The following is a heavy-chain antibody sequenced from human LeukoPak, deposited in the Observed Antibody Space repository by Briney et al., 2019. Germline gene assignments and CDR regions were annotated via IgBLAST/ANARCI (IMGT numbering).Heavy chain of an antibody. V-gene: IGHV3-48*03. CDR3: ARSNRDAFDM. J-gene: IGHJ3*02. D-gene: IGHD2/OR15-2a*01. CDR1: GITFSSYE. CDR2: ISSSGTTK. Sequence: GGSPRPSCAASGITFSSYEMNWVRQGPGKGLEWVSYISSSGTTKYYADSVKGRFTLSRDNAKKSLSLQMNSLRAEDTAIYYCARSNRDAFDMWGQGTVVTVSS.